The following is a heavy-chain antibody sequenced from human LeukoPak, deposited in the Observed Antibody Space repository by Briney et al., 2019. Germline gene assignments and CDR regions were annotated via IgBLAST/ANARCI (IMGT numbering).Heavy chain of an antibody. D-gene: IGHD6-19*01. Sequence: GGSLRLSCAASGFTFSSYGMHWVRQAPGKGLEWVAFIRYDGSNKYYADSVKGRFTISRDNAKNSLYLQMNSLRAEDTALYYCARVNSIAVAGTHDYWGQGTLVTVSS. CDR1: GFTFSSYG. CDR2: IRYDGSNK. CDR3: ARVNSIAVAGTHDY. J-gene: IGHJ4*02. V-gene: IGHV3-30*02.